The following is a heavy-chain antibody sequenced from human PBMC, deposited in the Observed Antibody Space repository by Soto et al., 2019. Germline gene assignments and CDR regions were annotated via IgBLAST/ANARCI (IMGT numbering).Heavy chain of an antibody. D-gene: IGHD3-3*01. J-gene: IGHJ5*02. V-gene: IGHV4-34*01. CDR1: GGSFSGYY. CDR2: INHSGST. Sequence: SETLSLTCAVYGGSFSGYYWSWIRQPPGKGLEWIGEINHSGSTNYNPSLKSRVTISVDTSKNQFSLKLSSVTAADTAVYYCARRSRTIFGVVITPRFDPWRQGTLVTVSS. CDR3: ARRSRTIFGVVITPRFDP.